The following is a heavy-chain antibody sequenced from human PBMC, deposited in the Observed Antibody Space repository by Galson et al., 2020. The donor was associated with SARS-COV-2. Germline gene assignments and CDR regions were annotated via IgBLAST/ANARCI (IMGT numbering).Heavy chain of an antibody. CDR2: ISYDGSNK. D-gene: IGHD6-13*01. Sequence: GGSLRLSCAASGFTFSSYAMHWVRQAPGKGLEWVAVISYDGSNKYYADSVKGRFTISRDNSKNTLYLQMNSLRAEDTAVYYCARGHSISSWYLFWGMDVWGQGTTVTVSS. CDR1: GFTFSSYA. CDR3: ARGHSISSWYLFWGMDV. J-gene: IGHJ6*02. V-gene: IGHV3-30*04.